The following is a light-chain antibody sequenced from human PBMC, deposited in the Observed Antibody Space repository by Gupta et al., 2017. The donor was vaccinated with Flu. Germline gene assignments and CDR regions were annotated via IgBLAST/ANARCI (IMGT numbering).Light chain of an antibody. CDR1: SSDIGRYKF. V-gene: IGLV2-14*03. J-gene: IGLJ1*01. CDR3: VAYTSSTTLV. CDR2: HVS. Sequence: QSITVSCTGSSSDIGRYKFVSWYQQHPGKVPKLIIYHVSNRPSGISSRFSGSKSDNTASLTISGLQPEDEADYYCVAYTSSTTLVFGGGTKVTVL.